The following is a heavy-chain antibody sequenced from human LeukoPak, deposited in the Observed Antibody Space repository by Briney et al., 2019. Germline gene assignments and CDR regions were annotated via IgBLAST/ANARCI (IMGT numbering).Heavy chain of an antibody. V-gene: IGHV5-51*01. CDR3: VRHSRAHSSGDH. CDR2: IYPADSDT. D-gene: IGHD3-10*01. Sequence: GGAPTVSPMASRYSLKNYLIGAVGPMPRERLERMGIIYPADSDTKYSPSFRGQVTFSVDKSTTTAYVQWSSLKASDTAFYYCVRHSRAHSSGDHWGQGTLVTVSS. J-gene: IGHJ4*02. CDR1: RYSLKNYL.